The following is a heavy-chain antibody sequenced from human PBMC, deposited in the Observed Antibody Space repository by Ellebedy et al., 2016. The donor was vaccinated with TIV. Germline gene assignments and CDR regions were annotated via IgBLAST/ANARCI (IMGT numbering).Heavy chain of an antibody. CDR2: IKSKTDGGTT. V-gene: IGHV3-15*01. CDR1: GFTFSNAW. D-gene: IGHD6-13*01. CDR3: TTEVDSSTWHVDY. Sequence: GESLKISXAASGFTFSNAWMSWVRQAPGKGLEWVGRIKSKTDGGTTAYAVPVKGRFSISRDDSKNTLYLQMNSLKTEDTAVYYCTTEVDSSTWHVDYWGQGTLVTVSS. J-gene: IGHJ4*02.